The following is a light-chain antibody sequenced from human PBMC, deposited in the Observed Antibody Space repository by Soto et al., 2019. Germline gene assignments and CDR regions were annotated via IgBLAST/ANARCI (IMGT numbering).Light chain of an antibody. J-gene: IGKJ3*01. Sequence: EIVLTQSPGTLSLSPGERATLSCRASQSVSTFLAWYQQKPGQAPRLLIYDVSKRAPGIPARFSGSGSGTDFTLTNSSLEPEAFAVYYCQQNSNWQGSFGRGTKVDIK. CDR1: QSVSTF. CDR3: QQNSNWQGS. CDR2: DVS. V-gene: IGKV3D-11*02.